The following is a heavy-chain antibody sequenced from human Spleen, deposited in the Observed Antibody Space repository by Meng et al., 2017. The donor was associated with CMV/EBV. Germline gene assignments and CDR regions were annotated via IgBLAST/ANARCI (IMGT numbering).Heavy chain of an antibody. J-gene: IGHJ4*02. Sequence: VELVKSGAEVKKPGASVKVSCKASGHTFTSYYMHWVRQAPGQGLEWMGIINPSGGSTSYAQKFQGRVTMTRDTSTSTVYMELSSLRSEDTAVYYCASAVAMACFDYWGQGTLVTVSS. V-gene: IGHV1-46*01. CDR3: ASAVAMACFDY. CDR1: GHTFTSYY. D-gene: IGHD5-18*01. CDR2: INPSGGST.